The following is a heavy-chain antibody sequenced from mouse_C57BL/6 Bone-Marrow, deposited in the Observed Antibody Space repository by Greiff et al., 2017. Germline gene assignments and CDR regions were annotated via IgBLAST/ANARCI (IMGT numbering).Heavy chain of an antibody. CDR3: ARDHYGSSYDYAMDY. Sequence: EVKVVESGGGLVQSGRSLRLSCATSGFTFSDFYMEWVRQAPGKGLEWIAASRNKANDYTTEYSASVKGRFIVSRDTSQSILYLQMNALRAEDTAIYYCARDHYGSSYDYAMDYWGQGTSVTVSS. V-gene: IGHV7-1*01. CDR2: SRNKANDYTT. D-gene: IGHD1-1*01. CDR1: GFTFSDFY. J-gene: IGHJ4*01.